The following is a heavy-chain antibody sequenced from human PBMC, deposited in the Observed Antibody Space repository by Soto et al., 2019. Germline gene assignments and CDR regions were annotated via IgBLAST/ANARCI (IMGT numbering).Heavy chain of an antibody. D-gene: IGHD3-10*01. J-gene: IGHJ4*02. V-gene: IGHV4-31*03. Sequence: LSLTCTVSGGSISSGGYYWSWIRQHPGKGLEWIGYIYYSGSTYYNPSLKSRVTISVDTSKNQFSLKLSSVTAADTAVYYCARGWKGLWFGERYYFDYWGQGTLVTVSS. CDR1: GGSISSGGYY. CDR3: ARGWKGLWFGERYYFDY. CDR2: IYYSGST.